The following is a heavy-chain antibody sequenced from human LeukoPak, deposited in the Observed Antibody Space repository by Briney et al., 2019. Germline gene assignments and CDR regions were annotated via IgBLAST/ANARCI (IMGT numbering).Heavy chain of an antibody. Sequence: GASVKVSCKASGYTFRSYEINWVRQAPGQGLEWVGWIHPNSGKTGYAQKFQGRATMTRDISTETAFLELSSLKFDDTGIFYCARGHYGGNRYFDIWGQGTLVTVSS. J-gene: IGHJ4*02. V-gene: IGHV1-8*01. D-gene: IGHD4-23*01. CDR2: IHPNSGKT. CDR3: ARGHYGGNRYFDI. CDR1: GYTFRSYE.